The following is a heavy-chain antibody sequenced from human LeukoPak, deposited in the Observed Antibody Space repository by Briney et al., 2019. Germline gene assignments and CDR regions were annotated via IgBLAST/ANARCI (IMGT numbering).Heavy chain of an antibody. CDR2: IYYSGST. D-gene: IGHD4-17*01. CDR1: GGSISSGDYY. J-gene: IGHJ4*02. V-gene: IGHV4-30-4*01. Sequence: PSQTLSLTCTVSGGSISSGDYYWSWIRQPPGKGLEWIGYIYYSGSTYYNPSLKSRVTISVDTSKNQFSLKLSSVTAADTAVYYCARADHDYGDPRFDYWGQGTLVTVSS. CDR3: ARADHDYGDPRFDY.